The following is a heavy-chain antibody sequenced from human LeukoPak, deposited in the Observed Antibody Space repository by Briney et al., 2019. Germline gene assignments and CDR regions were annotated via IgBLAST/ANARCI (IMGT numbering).Heavy chain of an antibody. CDR2: IDASGST. J-gene: IGHJ3*02. Sequence: SETLSLTCTVSGASVSSYYWIWIRQPAGRGLEWIGRIDASGSTNYDPSLKSRVTMSVDSSKNQFSLKVSSVTAADTAVYYCARKDGDIWGQGTMVTVSS. CDR1: GASVSSYY. V-gene: IGHV4-4*07. CDR3: ARKDGDI. D-gene: IGHD5-24*01.